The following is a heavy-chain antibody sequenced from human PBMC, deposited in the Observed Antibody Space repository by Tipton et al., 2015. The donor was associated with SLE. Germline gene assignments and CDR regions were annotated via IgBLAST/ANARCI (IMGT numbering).Heavy chain of an antibody. V-gene: IGHV4-38-2*02. J-gene: IGHJ5*02. Sequence: LRLSCTVSGYSISSGYYWGWIRQPPGKGLEWIGSIYHSGSTYYNPSLKSRVTISVDTSKNQFSLKLSSVTAADTAVYYCARGAVLIQDNSWFDPWGQGTLVTVSS. CDR2: IYHSGST. D-gene: IGHD2-21*01. CDR3: ARGAVLIQDNSWFDP. CDR1: GYSISSGYY.